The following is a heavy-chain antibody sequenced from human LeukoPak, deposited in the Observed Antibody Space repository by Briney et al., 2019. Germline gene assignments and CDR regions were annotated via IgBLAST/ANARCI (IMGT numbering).Heavy chain of an antibody. CDR2: IYHSGST. Sequence: PSETLSLTCAVSGGSISSSNWWSWVRQPPGKGLEWIGEIYHSGSTNYSPSLKSRVTISVDKSKNQFSLKLSSVAAADTAVYYCARTKAPNYYYYYMDVWGKGTTVTVSS. CDR3: ARTKAPNYYYYYMDV. J-gene: IGHJ6*03. CDR1: GGSISSSNW. V-gene: IGHV4-4*02.